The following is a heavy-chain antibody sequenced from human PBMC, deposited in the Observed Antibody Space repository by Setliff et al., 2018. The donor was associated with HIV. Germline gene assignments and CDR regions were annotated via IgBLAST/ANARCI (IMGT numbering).Heavy chain of an antibody. CDR3: SRSYCGGDCSLVVDTNWFDP. V-gene: IGHV4-30-4*08. CDR1: GGSISSGVFY. Sequence: SETLSLTCTVSGGSISSGVFYLTWIRQHPGKGLEWIGYIYYTGGTYYNPSLKSRVTISLDTSKNHFSLRLSSVTAADTAVYYCSRSYCGGDCSLVVDTNWFDPWGQGTLVTVSS. CDR2: IYYTGGT. J-gene: IGHJ5*02. D-gene: IGHD2-21*01.